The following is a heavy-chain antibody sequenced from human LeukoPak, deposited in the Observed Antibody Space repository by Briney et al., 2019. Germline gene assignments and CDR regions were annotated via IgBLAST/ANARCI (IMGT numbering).Heavy chain of an antibody. Sequence: GGSLRLSCAASGFTFSSYGMHWVRQAPGKGLEWVAVISYDGSNKYYADSVKGRFTISRDNSKNTLYLQMNSLRAEDTAVYYRAKLLYEFDYWGQGTLVTVSS. J-gene: IGHJ4*02. CDR1: GFTFSSYG. CDR3: AKLLYEFDY. CDR2: ISYDGSNK. D-gene: IGHD3-16*01. V-gene: IGHV3-30*18.